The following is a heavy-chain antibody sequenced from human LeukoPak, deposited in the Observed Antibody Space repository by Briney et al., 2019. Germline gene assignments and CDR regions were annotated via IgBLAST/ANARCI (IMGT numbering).Heavy chain of an antibody. V-gene: IGHV3-21*01. CDR3: ARGYQVYYGSGSEYFDY. J-gene: IGHJ4*02. CDR2: ISSSSGYI. CDR1: GFTFSSYS. Sequence: GGSLRLSCAASGFTFSSYSMNWVRQAPGKGLEWVSSISSSSGYIYYADSVKGRFTISRDNAKNSLYLQMSSLRAEDTAVYYCARGYQVYYGSGSEYFDYWGQGTLVTVSS. D-gene: IGHD3-10*01.